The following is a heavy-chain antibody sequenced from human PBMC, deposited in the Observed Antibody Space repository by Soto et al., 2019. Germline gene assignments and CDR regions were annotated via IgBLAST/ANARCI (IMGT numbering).Heavy chain of an antibody. V-gene: IGHV5-51*01. D-gene: IGHD6-13*01. CDR3: ARSPRSSPYFDF. J-gene: IGHJ4*02. CDR1: GYTFSNFW. CDR2: IYPGDHET. Sequence: GESLKISCQCSGYTFSNFWIGWVRQLPGQGLEWMGIIYPGDHETRYSPSFLGRVTISAETSINTAYLQWSSLEASDSAFYFCARSPRSSPYFDFWGQGALVTVSS.